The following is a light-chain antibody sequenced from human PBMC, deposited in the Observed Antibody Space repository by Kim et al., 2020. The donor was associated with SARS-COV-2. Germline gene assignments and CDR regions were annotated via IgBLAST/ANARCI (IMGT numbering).Light chain of an antibody. CDR3: QQLNSYRT. V-gene: IGKV1-9*01. CDR2: AAS. J-gene: IGKJ1*01. Sequence: PASGGDRVTITRRASQGISSYLAWYQQKPGKAPKLLIYAASTLESGVPSRFSGSGSGTDFTLTISSLQPEDFATYYCQQLNSYRTFGQGTKVDIK. CDR1: QGISSY.